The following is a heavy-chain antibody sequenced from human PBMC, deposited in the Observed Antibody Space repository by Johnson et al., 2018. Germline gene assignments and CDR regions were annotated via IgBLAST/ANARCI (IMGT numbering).Heavy chain of an antibody. V-gene: IGHV3-49*03. CDR3: TRGYDFWSGYYIDV. D-gene: IGHD3-3*01. CDR1: GFTFDDYA. Sequence: VQLVQSGGGLVQPGRSLRLSCTTSGFTFDDYAMSWFRQAPGKGLEWVGFIRSKTFGGTRDYVASVKGRFTISREDSKGIAYLQMNSLKTEDTAIYFCTRGYDFWSGYYIDVWGKGTTVTVSS. J-gene: IGHJ6*03. CDR2: IRSKTFGGTR.